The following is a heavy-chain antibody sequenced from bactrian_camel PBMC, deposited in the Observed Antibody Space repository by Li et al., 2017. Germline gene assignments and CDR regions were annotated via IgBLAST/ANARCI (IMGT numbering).Heavy chain of an antibody. CDR3: VRAWYSDYAPLY. J-gene: IGHJ4*01. V-gene: IGHV3S25*01. D-gene: IGHD4*01. Sequence: QLVESGGGLVQSGGSLRLSCAASGFNFNVYWMYWVRQAPGKGLDRVSMISNDGGRTNYVDSVKGRFTISRDNRKDMVYLQMDSLEAEDTAVYYCVRAWYSDYAPLYWGHGTQVTVS. CDR1: GFNFNVYW. CDR2: ISNDGGRT.